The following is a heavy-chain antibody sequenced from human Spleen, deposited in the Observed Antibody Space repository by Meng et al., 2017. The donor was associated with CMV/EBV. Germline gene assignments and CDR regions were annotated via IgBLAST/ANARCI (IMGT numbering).Heavy chain of an antibody. CDR3: ARGRGFWSGNTPYWFFDV. D-gene: IGHD3-3*01. CDR2: TFYNGKT. CDR1: GVSFSRDY. V-gene: IGHV4-59*01. J-gene: IGHJ2*01. Sequence: SETLSLTCNVSGVSFSRDYMTWIRQPPGKGLEWIGYTFYNGKTNYNPALKSRVTISEDTSKNQFSLKLKSVTAADTAVYFCARGRGFWSGNTPYWFFDVWGRDALVTVSS.